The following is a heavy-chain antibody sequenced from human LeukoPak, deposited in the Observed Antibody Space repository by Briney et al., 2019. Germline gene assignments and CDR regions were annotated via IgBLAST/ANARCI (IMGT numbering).Heavy chain of an antibody. CDR1: GFTVSSNY. Sequence: GGSLRLSCAASGFTVSSNYMNWVRQAPGKGLEWVSVIYSGGSTYYADSVKGRFTISRDSSKNTLYLQMNSLRAEDTVVYYCAKEGGSGRHFDYWGQGTLVTVSS. CDR3: AKEGGSGRHFDY. D-gene: IGHD1-26*01. J-gene: IGHJ4*02. V-gene: IGHV3-53*01. CDR2: IYSGGST.